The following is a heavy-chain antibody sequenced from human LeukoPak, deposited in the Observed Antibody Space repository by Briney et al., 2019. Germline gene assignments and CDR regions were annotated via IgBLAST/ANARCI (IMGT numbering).Heavy chain of an antibody. Sequence: ASVKVSCKASGGTFSSYAISWVRQAPGQGLEWMGGIIPIFGTANYAQKFQGRVTITADESTSTAYMELSSLRSEDTAVYYCARNKEYSSGWYVDSWGQGTLVTVSS. D-gene: IGHD6-25*01. J-gene: IGHJ4*02. V-gene: IGHV1-69*13. CDR2: IIPIFGTA. CDR1: GGTFSSYA. CDR3: ARNKEYSSGWYVDS.